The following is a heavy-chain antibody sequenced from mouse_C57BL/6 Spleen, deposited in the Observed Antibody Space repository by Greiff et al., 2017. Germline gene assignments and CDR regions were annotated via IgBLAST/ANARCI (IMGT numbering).Heavy chain of an antibody. Sequence: EVKLMESGGGLVQPGGSLSLSCAASGFTFTDYYMSWVRQPPGKALEWLGFIRNKANGYTTEYSASVKGRFTISRDNSQSILYLQMNALRAEDSATYYCARYSYDYYAMDYWGQGTSVTVSS. J-gene: IGHJ4*01. CDR1: GFTFTDYY. CDR3: ARYSYDYYAMDY. CDR2: IRNKANGYTT. D-gene: IGHD6-5*01. V-gene: IGHV7-3*01.